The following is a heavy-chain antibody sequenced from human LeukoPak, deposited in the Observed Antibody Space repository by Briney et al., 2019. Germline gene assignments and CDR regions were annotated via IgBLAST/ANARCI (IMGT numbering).Heavy chain of an antibody. D-gene: IGHD1-7*01. CDR3: AKYPGAGTTSWFDP. V-gene: IGHV3-23*01. Sequence: GGSLRLSCVASGFTFSSYAMSWVRQAPGKGLEWVSVISGSGGSTYYTDSVKGRFTISRDNSKNTLYLQMNSLRAEDTAVYYCAKYPGAGTTSWFDPWGQGTLVTVSS. J-gene: IGHJ5*02. CDR2: ISGSGGST. CDR1: GFTFSSYA.